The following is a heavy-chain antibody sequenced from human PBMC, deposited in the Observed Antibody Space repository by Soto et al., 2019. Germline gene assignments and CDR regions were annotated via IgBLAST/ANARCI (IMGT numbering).Heavy chain of an antibody. CDR1: GFTFSNYA. D-gene: IGHD1-26*01. Sequence: QVQLVESGGGVAQPGKPLRLSCVASGFTFSNYAIHWVRQAPGKGLEWVAVIWYDGSEKYYADSVKGRFTISRDNSKNTLYLQMSSLRVEDTAVYYCAREGGNYCVGMDYWGQGTVVTVSS. CDR2: IWYDGSEK. CDR3: AREGGNYCVGMDY. V-gene: IGHV3-33*01. J-gene: IGHJ4*02.